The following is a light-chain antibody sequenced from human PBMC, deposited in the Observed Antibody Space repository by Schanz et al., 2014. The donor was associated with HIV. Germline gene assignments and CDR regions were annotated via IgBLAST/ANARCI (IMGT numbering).Light chain of an antibody. Sequence: EIVMTQSPATLSVSPGEGATLSCRASQSVSSKLAWYQQKPGQAPRLIIYGASTRATGIPVRFSGSGSGTEFTLTISSLQSEDFAVYYCQQYNNWPSAFGQGTRLEIK. CDR2: GAS. CDR1: QSVSSK. CDR3: QQYNNWPSA. J-gene: IGKJ5*01. V-gene: IGKV3-15*01.